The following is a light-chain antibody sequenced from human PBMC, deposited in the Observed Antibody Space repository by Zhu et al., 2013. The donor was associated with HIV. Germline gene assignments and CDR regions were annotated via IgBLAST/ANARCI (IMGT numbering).Light chain of an antibody. J-gene: IGKJ1*01. Sequence: EIVLTQSPDTLSLSPGERAALSCRASQSVSSTYLAWYQQKPGQAPRLLIYGASSRATDIPDRFSGSGSGTDFTLTISRLDPEDFAVYYCQQYAKSPWTFGQGTKVEI. CDR3: QQYAKSPWT. CDR2: GAS. CDR1: QSVSSTY. V-gene: IGKV3-20*01.